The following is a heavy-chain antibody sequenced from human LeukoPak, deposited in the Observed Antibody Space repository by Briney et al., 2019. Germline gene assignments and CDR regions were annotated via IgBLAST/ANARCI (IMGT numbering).Heavy chain of an antibody. D-gene: IGHD3-22*01. CDR3: ARNYDSSEPRPNWFDP. V-gene: IGHV1-46*01. CDR1: GYTFTSYY. CDR2: INPSGGST. J-gene: IGHJ5*02. Sequence: ASVNVSCKASGYTFTSYYMHWVRQAPGQGLEWMGIINPSGGSTSYAQKFQGRVTMTRDTSTSTVYMELSSLRSEDTAVYYCARNYDSSEPRPNWFDPWGQGTLVTVSS.